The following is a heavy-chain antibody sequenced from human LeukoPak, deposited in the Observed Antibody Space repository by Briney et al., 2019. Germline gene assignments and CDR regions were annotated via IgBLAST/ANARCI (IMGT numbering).Heavy chain of an antibody. Sequence: ASETVSCKCSGYSFTCYYMHWVRQAPGQGLEWMGGSNPNSGGRNNAQKFQGRGTMTRETSISTAYMELSRLRSDDTAVYYCASVSGSYLGYFDYWGQGTLVTVSS. CDR1: GYSFTCYY. V-gene: IGHV1-2*02. CDR3: ASVSGSYLGYFDY. D-gene: IGHD1-26*01. CDR2: SNPNSGGR. J-gene: IGHJ4*02.